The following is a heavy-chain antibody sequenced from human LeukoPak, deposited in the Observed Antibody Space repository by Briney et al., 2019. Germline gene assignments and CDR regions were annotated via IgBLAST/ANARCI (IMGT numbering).Heavy chain of an antibody. Sequence: PSETLSLTCTVSGYSISSGYYWGWIRQPPGKGLEWIGSIYHSGSTYYNPSLKSRVTISVDTSKNQFSLKLSSVTAADTAVYYCASKAMVRGVQTFDYWGQGTLVTVSS. D-gene: IGHD3-10*01. V-gene: IGHV4-38-2*02. CDR3: ASKAMVRGVQTFDY. CDR1: GYSISSGYY. CDR2: IYHSGST. J-gene: IGHJ4*02.